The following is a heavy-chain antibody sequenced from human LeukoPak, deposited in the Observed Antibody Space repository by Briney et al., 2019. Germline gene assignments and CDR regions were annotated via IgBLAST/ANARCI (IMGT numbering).Heavy chain of an antibody. J-gene: IGHJ5*02. V-gene: IGHV4-39*02. CDR1: NGSMTSDSYY. Sequence: PSETLSLTCTVSNGSMTSDSYYCAWVRQPPGKGLEWIGTIFYSGKTYYSASLKSRVTVSLDTSKKNFSLRLSSVTAADTAVYYCARLWIVATWFDAWGQGALVTVSS. CDR2: IFYSGKT. D-gene: IGHD2-2*03. CDR3: ARLWIVATWFDA.